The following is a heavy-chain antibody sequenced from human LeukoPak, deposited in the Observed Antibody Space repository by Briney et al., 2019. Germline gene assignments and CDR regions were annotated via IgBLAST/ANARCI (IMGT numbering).Heavy chain of an antibody. D-gene: IGHD1-26*01. Sequence: GESLQISSQGSGISFPSYWIAWVRPVPGKGLEWMGSIIPGDSDTRYSPSFQGQVTIPDDKSISTAYPQWSSLKAWDTGMYYCARAPIRGRFDYWGQGTQVTVSS. V-gene: IGHV5-51*01. CDR3: ARAPIRGRFDY. CDR2: IIPGDSDT. CDR1: GISFPSYW. J-gene: IGHJ4*02.